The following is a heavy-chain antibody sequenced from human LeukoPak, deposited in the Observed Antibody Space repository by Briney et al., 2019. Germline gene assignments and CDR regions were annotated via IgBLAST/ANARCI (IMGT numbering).Heavy chain of an antibody. CDR2: INPSGRST. CDR1: GYTFTNYY. Sequence: ASVKVSCTASGYTFTNYYIHWVRQAPGQGLEWMGIINPSGRSTSSAQKFQGRVTMTRDMSTSTAYMELSSLRSEDTAVYYCARDYTPNNYYYYMDVWGKGTTVTISS. D-gene: IGHD4/OR15-4a*01. V-gene: IGHV1-46*01. J-gene: IGHJ6*03. CDR3: ARDYTPNNYYYYMDV.